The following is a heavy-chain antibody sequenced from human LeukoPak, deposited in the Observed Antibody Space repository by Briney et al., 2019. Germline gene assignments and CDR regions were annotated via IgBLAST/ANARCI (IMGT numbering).Heavy chain of an antibody. CDR1: GFTFSSYS. V-gene: IGHV3-48*04. Sequence: GGSLRLSCAASGFTFSSYSMNWVRQAPGKGLEWVSYISSSGSTIYYADSVKGRFTISRDNAKNSLYLQMNSLRAEDTAVYYCARDRSTGYSSGWATPREDYWGQGTLVTVSS. D-gene: IGHD6-19*01. CDR2: ISSSGSTI. J-gene: IGHJ4*02. CDR3: ARDRSTGYSSGWATPREDY.